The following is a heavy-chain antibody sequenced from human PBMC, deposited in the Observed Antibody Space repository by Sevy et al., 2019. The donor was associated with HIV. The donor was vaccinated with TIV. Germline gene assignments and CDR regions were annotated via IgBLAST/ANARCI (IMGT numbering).Heavy chain of an antibody. Sequence: GGSLRLSCAASGFTFSHYGMHWVRQAPGKGLEWVTFIQYDGNNKYYADSVKGRFTISRDNSKNMFFLQMNDLGAEDTVLYYCAINTAAAGVGGFDYWGQGALVTVSS. D-gene: IGHD6-13*01. CDR2: IQYDGNNK. CDR3: AINTAAAGVGGFDY. CDR1: GFTFSHYG. V-gene: IGHV3-30*02. J-gene: IGHJ4*02.